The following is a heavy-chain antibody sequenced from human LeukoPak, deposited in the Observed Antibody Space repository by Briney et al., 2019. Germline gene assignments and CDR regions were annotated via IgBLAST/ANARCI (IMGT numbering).Heavy chain of an antibody. J-gene: IGHJ1*01. Sequence: SVKVSCKASGGTFSSYAVSWVRQAPGHGLEWVGGIIPVFGTTNYAQKFHGRVTITTDESATTAYMELNSLTSEDTAIYFCARPALAAAVHVAQFFRHWGQGTLVIVSS. CDR3: ARPALAAAVHVAQFFRH. CDR2: IIPVFGTT. D-gene: IGHD2-2*01. V-gene: IGHV1-69*05. CDR1: GGTFSSYA.